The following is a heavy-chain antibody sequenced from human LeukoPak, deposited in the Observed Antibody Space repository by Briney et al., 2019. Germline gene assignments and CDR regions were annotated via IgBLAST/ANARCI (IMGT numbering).Heavy chain of an antibody. CDR1: GGTFSSYA. Sequence: GSSVKVSCKASGGTFSSYAISWVRQAPGQGLEWMGGIIPIFGTADYAQKFQGRVTITADESTSTAHMDLSSLRPEDTAVYYCARDPSMVRGENTPYFDYWGQGTLVTVSS. CDR2: IIPIFGTA. J-gene: IGHJ4*02. D-gene: IGHD3-10*01. V-gene: IGHV1-69*01. CDR3: ARDPSMVRGENTPYFDY.